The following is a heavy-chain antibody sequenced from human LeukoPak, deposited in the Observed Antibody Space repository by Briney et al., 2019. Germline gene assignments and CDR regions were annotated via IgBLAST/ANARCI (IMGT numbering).Heavy chain of an antibody. CDR1: GFTFNTYS. CDR2: ISSSSSSI. Sequence: GGSLRLSCAGSGFTFNTYSMNWVRQAPGKGLEWVSYISSSSSSIYYADSVKGRFTISRDNAKNSLYLQMNSLRAEDTAVYYCAKAFGWSGSLGYFDYWGQGTLVTVSS. CDR3: AKAFGWSGSLGYFDY. J-gene: IGHJ4*02. D-gene: IGHD1-26*01. V-gene: IGHV3-48*04.